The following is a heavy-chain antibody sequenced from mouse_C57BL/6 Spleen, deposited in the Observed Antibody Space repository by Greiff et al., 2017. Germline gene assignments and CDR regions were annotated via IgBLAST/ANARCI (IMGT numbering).Heavy chain of an antibody. CDR1: GYSFTGYY. CDR3: ARSSYYYGSSTFDY. Sequence: EVQLQQSGPELVKPGASVKISCKASGYSFTGYYMNWVKQSPEKSLEWIGEINPSTGGTTYNQKFKAKATLTVDKSSSTAYMQLKSLTSEDSAVYYCARSSYYYGSSTFDYWGQGTTLTVSS. V-gene: IGHV1-42*01. D-gene: IGHD1-1*01. J-gene: IGHJ2*01. CDR2: INPSTGGT.